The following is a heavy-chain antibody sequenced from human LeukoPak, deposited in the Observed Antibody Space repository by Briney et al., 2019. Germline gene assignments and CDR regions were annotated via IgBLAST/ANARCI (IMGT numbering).Heavy chain of an antibody. D-gene: IGHD2-8*02. CDR1: GGSISSGGYY. CDR3: ARGYSTGTPFFDY. Sequence: PSQTLSLTCTVSGGSISSGGYYWSWIRQHPGKGLEWIGYIYYSGSTYYNPSFKSRVTIHVDMSENQFSLRLNSVTAADTAVYYCARGYSTGTPFFDYWGQGILVTVSS. CDR2: IYYSGST. J-gene: IGHJ4*02. V-gene: IGHV4-31*03.